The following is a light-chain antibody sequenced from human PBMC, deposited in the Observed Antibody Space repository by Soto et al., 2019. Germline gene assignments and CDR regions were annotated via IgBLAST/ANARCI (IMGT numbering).Light chain of an antibody. J-gene: IGLJ3*02. Sequence: QSVLTQPPSVSAAPGQKVTISCSGNSSNIGNNFVSWYLQPPGTAPKVLIYDDHKRPPGIPDRFSGFKSGTSATLGITGLQTGDEADYYCESWDSSLSAVLFGGGTKLTVL. CDR1: SSNIGNNF. V-gene: IGLV1-51*01. CDR3: ESWDSSLSAVL. CDR2: DDH.